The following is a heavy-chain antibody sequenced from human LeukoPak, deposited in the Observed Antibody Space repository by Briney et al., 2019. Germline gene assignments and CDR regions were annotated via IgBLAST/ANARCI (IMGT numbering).Heavy chain of an antibody. J-gene: IGHJ4*02. CDR1: GYTFTSFG. Sequence: ASVKVSCKASGYTFTSFGISWVPKAPGQGREWMGGISAYNGNTKYAQKLQCRVTMTTDTSTSTAYMELRSLRSDDTAVYYCTRAAWSEQLVDFDYWGQGTLVTVSS. CDR3: TRAAWSEQLVDFDY. V-gene: IGHV1-18*01. CDR2: ISAYNGNT. D-gene: IGHD6-13*01.